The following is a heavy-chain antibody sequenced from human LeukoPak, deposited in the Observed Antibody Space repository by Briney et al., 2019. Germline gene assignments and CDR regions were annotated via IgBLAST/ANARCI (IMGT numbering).Heavy chain of an antibody. D-gene: IGHD6-19*01. CDR1: GGSISSGGYS. J-gene: IGHJ3*02. CDR3: ARSIAVAGTRAFDI. CDR2: IYHSGST. V-gene: IGHV4-30-2*01. Sequence: SQTLSLTCAVSGGSISSGGYSWSWIPPPPGKGLEGYGYIYHSGSTYYNPPLKSRVTVSVDRTKNQFSLKLSSVTAADKAVYYCARSIAVAGTRAFDIWGQGTMVTVSS.